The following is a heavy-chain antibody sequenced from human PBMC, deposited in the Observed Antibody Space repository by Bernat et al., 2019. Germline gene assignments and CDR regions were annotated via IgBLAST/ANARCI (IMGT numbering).Heavy chain of an antibody. CDR1: GFTFSSYA. V-gene: IGHV3-30-3*01. Sequence: QVQLVESGGGVVQPGRSLRLSCAASGFTFSSYAMHWVRQAPGKGLEWVAVISYDGSNRYYADSVQGRFTISRDKSKNTLYLQMSSLGAEDAAVDYCARSAPWLLRAFDIWGQGTMVTVSS. D-gene: IGHD3-22*01. CDR3: ARSAPWLLRAFDI. J-gene: IGHJ3*02. CDR2: ISYDGSNR.